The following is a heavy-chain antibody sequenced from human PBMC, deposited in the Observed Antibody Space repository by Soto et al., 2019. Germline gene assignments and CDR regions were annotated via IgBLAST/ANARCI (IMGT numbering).Heavy chain of an antibody. V-gene: IGHV1-18*01. D-gene: IGHD6-13*01. CDR3: ARGPPSPTAGLYSFDA. CDR2: ISPFNCHT. CDR1: GYTFSNFG. Sequence: QVQLVQSGTEVKKPGASVRVSCKASGYTFSNFGIGWVRQAPGQGLEWVGWISPFNCHTHYGQKFRGRVTLTTDTTTPTAFLERIGRRSAGTAAYYSARGPPSPTAGLYSFDAWAQGTLVTVSS. J-gene: IGHJ5*02.